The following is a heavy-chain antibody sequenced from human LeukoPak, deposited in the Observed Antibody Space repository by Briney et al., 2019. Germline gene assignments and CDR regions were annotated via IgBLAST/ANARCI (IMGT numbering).Heavy chain of an antibody. CDR1: GGSISSYY. CDR2: IYYSGST. CDR3: ARDPGLGYYGSGSLLGFDY. J-gene: IGHJ4*02. D-gene: IGHD3-10*01. V-gene: IGHV4-59*01. Sequence: SETLSLTCTVSGGSISSYYWSWIRQPPGKGLQEMGYIYYSGSTNYNPSLKSRVTISVDTSKNQFSLKLSSMTAADTAVYYCARDPGLGYYGSGSLLGFDYWGQGTLVTVSS.